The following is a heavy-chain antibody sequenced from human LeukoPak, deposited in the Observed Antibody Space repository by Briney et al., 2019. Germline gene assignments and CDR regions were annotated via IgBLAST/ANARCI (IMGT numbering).Heavy chain of an antibody. CDR2: ISWDGGST. CDR1: GFTFDDYA. CDR3: AKSGWSYYYYYYMDV. J-gene: IGHJ6*03. V-gene: IGHV3-43D*03. D-gene: IGHD3-3*01. Sequence: PGGSLRLSCAASGFTFDDYAMHWVRQAPGKGLEWVSLISWDGGSTYYADSVKGRFTISRDNSKNSLYLQMNSLRAEDTALYYCAKSGWSYYYYYYMDVWGKGTTVTVSS.